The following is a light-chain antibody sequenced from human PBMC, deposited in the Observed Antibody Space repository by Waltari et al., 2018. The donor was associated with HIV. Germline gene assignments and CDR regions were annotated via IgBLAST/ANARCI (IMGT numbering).Light chain of an antibody. J-gene: IGKJ2*01. CDR2: AAS. CDR1: HSVSNN. CDR3: QQYSNWPPNT. V-gene: IGKV3-15*01. Sequence: EIVMTQSPATLSVSPGERATLSCRASHSVSNNLAWYQQKPDQAPRLLIYAASSRAPDIPARFSGSGSGTEFTLTISSLQSEDFAIYYCQQYSNWPPNTFGQGTKLEIK.